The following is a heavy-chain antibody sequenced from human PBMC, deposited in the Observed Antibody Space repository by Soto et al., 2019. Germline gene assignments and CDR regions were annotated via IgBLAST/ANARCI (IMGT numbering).Heavy chain of an antibody. V-gene: IGHV3-48*03. J-gene: IGHJ6*02. CDR3: ARGYDFWSGYYTRNYYYYGMDV. D-gene: IGHD3-3*01. CDR2: ISSSGSTI. CDR1: GFTSSSYE. Sequence: GGSLRLSCAASGFTSSSYEMNWVRQAPGKGLEWVSYISSSGSTIYYADSVKGRFTISRDNAKNSLYLQMNSLRAEDTAVYYCARGYDFWSGYYTRNYYYYGMDVWGQGTTVTVSS.